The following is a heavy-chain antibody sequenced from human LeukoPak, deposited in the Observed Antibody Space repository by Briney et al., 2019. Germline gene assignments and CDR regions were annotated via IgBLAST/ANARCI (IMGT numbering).Heavy chain of an antibody. CDR3: ARATPQYYYDSSGFGGDFDY. CDR2: IYYSGST. CDR1: GVSISSGSYY. Sequence: SETLSLTCTVSGVSISSGSYYWSWIRQHPGKGLEWIGNIYYSGSTYYNPSLKSRVTISVDTSKNQFSLKLSSVTAADTAVYYCARATPQYYYDSSGFGGDFDYWGQGTLVTVSS. J-gene: IGHJ4*02. D-gene: IGHD3-22*01. V-gene: IGHV4-31*03.